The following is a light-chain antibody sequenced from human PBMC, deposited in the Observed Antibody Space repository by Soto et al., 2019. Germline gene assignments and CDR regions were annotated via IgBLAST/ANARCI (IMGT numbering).Light chain of an antibody. CDR1: QALSNY. J-gene: IGKJ1*01. Sequence: DIQLTQSPSFLSASVGDRVTITCRASQALSNYLAWYQQKPGKAPDLLIYSASTLQSGVPSRFSGSGSETEFTLTIRDLQPEDFATYYCQQSESTSWTFGQGTKVEVK. CDR2: SAS. V-gene: IGKV1-9*01. CDR3: QQSESTSWT.